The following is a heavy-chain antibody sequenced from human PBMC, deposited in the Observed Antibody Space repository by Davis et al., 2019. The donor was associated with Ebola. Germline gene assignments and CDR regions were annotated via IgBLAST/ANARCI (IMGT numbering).Heavy chain of an antibody. CDR1: GFTFSSYA. D-gene: IGHD6-6*01. J-gene: IGHJ5*02. Sequence: GESLKISCAASGFTFSSYAISWVRQAPGKGLEWVSAISGSGGSTYYADSVKGRFTISRDNSKNTLYLQMNSLRAEDTAVYYCAKVPYSIAARNWFDPWGQGTLVTVSS. CDR3: AKVPYSIAARNWFDP. CDR2: ISGSGGST. V-gene: IGHV3-23*01.